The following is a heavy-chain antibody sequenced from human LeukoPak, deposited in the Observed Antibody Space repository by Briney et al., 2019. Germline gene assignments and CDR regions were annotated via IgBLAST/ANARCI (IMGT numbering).Heavy chain of an antibody. D-gene: IGHD3-10*01. CDR1: GFTLSNYW. CDR2: IKQDGSEK. Sequence: GGSLRLSCEVSGFTLSNYWMSWVRQAPGKGLEWVANIKQDGSEKNYVDSVKGRFTISRDNTNNLLFLQMDTLRVEGTAVYYCASEHTYYYGSGSSLDYWGQGTLVTVSS. V-gene: IGHV3-7*01. CDR3: ASEHTYYYGSGSSLDY. J-gene: IGHJ4*02.